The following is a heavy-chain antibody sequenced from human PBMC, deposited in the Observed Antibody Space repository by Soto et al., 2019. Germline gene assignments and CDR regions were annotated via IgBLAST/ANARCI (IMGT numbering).Heavy chain of an antibody. CDR1: GYTFTSYY. CDR3: ARDSHLLWFGELLPGGMDV. J-gene: IGHJ6*02. D-gene: IGHD3-10*01. Sequence: QVQLVQSGAEVKKPGASVKVSCKASGYTFTSYYMHWVRQAPGQGLEWMGIINPSGGSTSYAQKYQGRVTMTRDTSTSTVYMELSSLRTEDTAVYYCARDSHLLWFGELLPGGMDVWGQGTTVTVSS. V-gene: IGHV1-46*01. CDR2: INPSGGST.